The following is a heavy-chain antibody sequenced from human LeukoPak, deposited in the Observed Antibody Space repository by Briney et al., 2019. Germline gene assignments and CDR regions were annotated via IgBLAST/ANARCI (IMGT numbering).Heavy chain of an antibody. J-gene: IGHJ6*03. CDR1: GGSFSGYY. V-gene: IGHV4-34*01. CDR3: PRPAYDILTGYWPYYYYYMDV. CDR2: TNHSGST. Sequence: PSETLSLTCAVYGGSFSGYYWSWIRQPPGKGLEWIGETNHSGSTNYNPSLKSRVTISVDTSKNQFSLKLSSVTAADTAVYYWPRPAYDILTGYWPYYYYYMDVWGKGTTVTISS. D-gene: IGHD3-9*01.